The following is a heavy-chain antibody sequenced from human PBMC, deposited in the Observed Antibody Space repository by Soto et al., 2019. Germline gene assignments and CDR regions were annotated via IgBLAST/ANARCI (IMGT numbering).Heavy chain of an antibody. CDR2: IIPIFGTA. Sequence: ASVKVSCKASGGTFSSYAISWVRQAPGQGLEWMGGIIPIFGTANYAQKFQGRVTITADESTSTAYMELSSLRSEDTAVYYCASFRGSSGWYLAFDIWGQGTMVTVS. D-gene: IGHD6-19*01. V-gene: IGHV1-69*13. J-gene: IGHJ3*02. CDR3: ASFRGSSGWYLAFDI. CDR1: GGTFSSYA.